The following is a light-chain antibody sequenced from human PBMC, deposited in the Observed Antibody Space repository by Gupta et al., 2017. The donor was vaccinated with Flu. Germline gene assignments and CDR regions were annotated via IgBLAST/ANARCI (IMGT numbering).Light chain of an antibody. CDR2: KAS. J-gene: IGKJ1*01. CDR1: QSISSW. V-gene: IGKV1-5*03. CDR3: QHYNSYSLT. Sequence: DIQMTQSPSTLSASVGDRVTITCRASQSISSWLAWYQQKPGKAPKLLIYKASRVESGVPSRFSGSGSGTEFTLTISSLQPDDFATYYCQHYNSYSLTFGQGTKVEIK.